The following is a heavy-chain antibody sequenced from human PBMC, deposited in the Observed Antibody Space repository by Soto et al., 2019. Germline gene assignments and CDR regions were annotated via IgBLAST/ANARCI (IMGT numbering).Heavy chain of an antibody. CDR2: IYSDGFT. CDR3: AREVRDTAVAGFDY. Sequence: GGSLRLSCAASGFTVSSNYMSWVRQTPGKGLEWVSVIYSDGFTYYADSVKGRFTISRDNSKNTLYLQMNSLRAEDTAVYYCAREVRDTAVAGFDYWGQGTLVTVSS. D-gene: IGHD5-18*01. V-gene: IGHV3-66*01. CDR1: GFTVSSNY. J-gene: IGHJ4*02.